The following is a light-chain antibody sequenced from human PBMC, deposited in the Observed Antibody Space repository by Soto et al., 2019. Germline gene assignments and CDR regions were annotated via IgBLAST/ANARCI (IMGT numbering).Light chain of an antibody. CDR3: QQYGNSPLT. CDR2: GAS. J-gene: IGKJ1*01. V-gene: IGKV3-20*01. CDR1: PSVSSRY. Sequence: EIVWTQSPGTLSLSPGERATLSCRASPSVSSRYLAWYQQKPGQAPRPLIYGASSSATGIPERFSGSGSGTDFTLTISRLEPEDFAVYYCQQYGNSPLTFGQGTKVEIK.